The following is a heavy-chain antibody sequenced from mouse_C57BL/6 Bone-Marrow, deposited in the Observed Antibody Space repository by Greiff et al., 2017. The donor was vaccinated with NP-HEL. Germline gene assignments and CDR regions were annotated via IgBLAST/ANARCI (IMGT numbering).Heavy chain of an antibody. CDR2: ISSGGSYT. D-gene: IGHD1-1*02. CDR1: GFTFSSYG. V-gene: IGHV5-6*01. Sequence: EVQLVESGGDLVKPGGSLKLSCAASGFTFSSYGMSWVRQTPDKRLEWVATISSGGSYTYYPDSVKGRFTISRDNAKNTLYLQMSSLKSEDTAMYYCAREGYGGDYWGQGTTLTVSS. CDR3: AREGYGGDY. J-gene: IGHJ2*01.